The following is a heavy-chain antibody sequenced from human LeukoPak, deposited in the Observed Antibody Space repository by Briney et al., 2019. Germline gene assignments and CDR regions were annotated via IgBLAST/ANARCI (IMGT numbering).Heavy chain of an antibody. CDR2: ISYDGSNK. D-gene: IGHD4-17*01. Sequence: GGSLRLSCAASGFTFSNYAMHWVRQAPGKGLEWVAAISYDGSNKYYADSLKGRFTISRDNSKNTLYLHLNSLRAEDTAVYYCTRYRFSEYGDNVWGQGTLVTVSS. CDR3: TRYRFSEYGDNV. J-gene: IGHJ4*02. V-gene: IGHV3-30*03. CDR1: GFTFSNYA.